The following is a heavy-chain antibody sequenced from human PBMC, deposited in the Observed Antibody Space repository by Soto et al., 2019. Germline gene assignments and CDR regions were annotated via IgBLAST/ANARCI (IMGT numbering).Heavy chain of an antibody. V-gene: IGHV1-8*01. Sequence: GASVKVSCKASGYTFTSYDINWVRQATGQGLEWMGWMNPNSGNTGYAQKFQGRVTMTRNTSISTAYMELSSLRSEDTAVYYCAREFTIYYYYGMDVWGQGTTVTVSS. J-gene: IGHJ6*02. CDR3: AREFTIYYYYGMDV. D-gene: IGHD3-3*01. CDR2: MNPNSGNT. CDR1: GYTFTSYD.